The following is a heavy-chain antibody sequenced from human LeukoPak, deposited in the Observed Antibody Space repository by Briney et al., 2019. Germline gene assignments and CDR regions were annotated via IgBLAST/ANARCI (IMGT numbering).Heavy chain of an antibody. CDR3: ARVPYYYDSSGYYPFDY. J-gene: IGHJ4*02. CDR1: GGSFSGYY. D-gene: IGHD3-22*01. Sequence: SETLSLTCAVYGGSFSGYYWSWIRQPPGKWLELIGEINHSGSTNYNPSLKSRVTISITTNKNQFSLQLCSVTDAVTPVYCCARVPYYYDSSGYYPFDYWGQGTLVSVSS. CDR2: INHSGST. V-gene: IGHV4-34*01.